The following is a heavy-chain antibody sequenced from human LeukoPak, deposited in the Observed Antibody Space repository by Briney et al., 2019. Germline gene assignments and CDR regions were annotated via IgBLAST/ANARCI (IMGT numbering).Heavy chain of an antibody. Sequence: SETLSLTCAVYGGSFSGYYWSWIRQPPGKGLEWIGEINHSGSTNYNPSLKSRVTISVDTSKNQFSLKLSSVTAADTAVYYCARADYYDSSGYFGFDPWGQGTLVTVSS. V-gene: IGHV4-34*01. CDR3: ARADYYDSSGYFGFDP. CDR2: INHSGST. D-gene: IGHD3-22*01. J-gene: IGHJ5*02. CDR1: GGSFSGYY.